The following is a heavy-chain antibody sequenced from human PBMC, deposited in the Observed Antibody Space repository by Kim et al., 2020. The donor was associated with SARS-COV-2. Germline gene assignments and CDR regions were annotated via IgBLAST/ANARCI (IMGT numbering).Heavy chain of an antibody. V-gene: IGHV3-9*01. CDR1: GFTFDDYA. CDR2: ISWNSGSI. J-gene: IGHJ6*02. D-gene: IGHD1-1*01. CDR3: AKDLGTRGYYGMDV. Sequence: GGSLSLSCAASGFTFDDYAMHWVRQAPGKGLEWVSGISWNSGSIGYADSVKGRFTISRDNAKNSLYLQMNSLRAEDTALYYCAKDLGTRGYYGMDVWGQGTTVTVSS.